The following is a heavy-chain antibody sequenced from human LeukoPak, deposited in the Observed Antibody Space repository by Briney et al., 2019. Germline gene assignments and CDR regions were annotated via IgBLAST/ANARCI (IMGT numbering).Heavy chain of an antibody. J-gene: IGHJ3*02. CDR1: GFTFSSYA. CDR3: AKSISMIVVVNDAFDI. D-gene: IGHD3-22*01. CDR2: ISGSGGST. V-gene: IGHV3-23*01. Sequence: GASLRLSCAASGFTFSSYAMSWVRQAPGKGLEWVSAISGSGGSTYYADSVKGRFTISRDNSKNTLYLQMNSLRAEDTAVYYCAKSISMIVVVNDAFDIWGRGTMVTVSS.